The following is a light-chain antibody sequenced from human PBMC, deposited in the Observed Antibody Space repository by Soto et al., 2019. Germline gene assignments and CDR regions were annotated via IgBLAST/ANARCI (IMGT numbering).Light chain of an antibody. CDR1: QSVNSN. CDR2: GAS. J-gene: IGKJ4*01. V-gene: IGKV3-15*01. Sequence: EMMMTQSPAILSVSPGESATLSCRASQSVNSNYLAWYQQKPGQAPRLLIYGASTRATGIPARFSGSGSGTEFTLTISSLQSEDFAVYYCQQYNNWPPLTFGGGTKVDIK. CDR3: QQYNNWPPLT.